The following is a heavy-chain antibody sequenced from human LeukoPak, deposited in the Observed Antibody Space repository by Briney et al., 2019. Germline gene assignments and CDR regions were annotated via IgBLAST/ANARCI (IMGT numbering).Heavy chain of an antibody. V-gene: IGHV4-59*01. Sequence: SETLSLTCTVSGGSISSYYWSWIRQPPGKGLEWIGYIYYSGSTNYNPSLKSRVTISVDTSKNQFSLKLSSVTAADTAVYYCARVRGYYGSGGYSPYFDYWGQGTLVTVSS. CDR1: GGSISSYY. CDR3: ARVRGYYGSGGYSPYFDY. J-gene: IGHJ4*02. D-gene: IGHD3-10*01. CDR2: IYYSGST.